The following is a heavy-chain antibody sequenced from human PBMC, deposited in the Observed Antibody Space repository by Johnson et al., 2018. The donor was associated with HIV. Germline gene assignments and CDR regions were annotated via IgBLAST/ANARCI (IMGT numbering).Heavy chain of an antibody. V-gene: IGHV3-74*01. CDR2: INSDGSST. CDR1: GFTFSNYW. J-gene: IGHJ3*02. Sequence: VQLVESGGGVVQPGRSLRLSCAASGFTFSNYWMHWVRQGLGKGLVWVSRINSDGSSTSYADSVKGRFTISRDNAKNTLYLQMNSLRAEDTAVYYCAKEAADDAFDIWGQGTMVTVSS. CDR3: AKEAADDAFDI. D-gene: IGHD6-25*01.